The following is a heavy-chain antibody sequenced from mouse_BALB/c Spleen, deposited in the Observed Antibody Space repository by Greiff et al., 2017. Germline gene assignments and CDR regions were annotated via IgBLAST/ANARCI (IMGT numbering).Heavy chain of an antibody. CDR1: GYTFTDYA. V-gene: IGHV1S137*01. J-gene: IGHJ3*01. D-gene: IGHD2-4*01. Sequence: VQLVESGAELVRPGVSVKISCKGSGYTFTDYAMHWVKQSHAKSLEWIGVISTYYGDASYNQKFKGKATMTVDKSSSTAYMELARLKSEDSAIYYCARGGDYDQAWFAYWGQGTLVTVSA. CDR3: ARGGDYDQAWFAY. CDR2: ISTYYGDA.